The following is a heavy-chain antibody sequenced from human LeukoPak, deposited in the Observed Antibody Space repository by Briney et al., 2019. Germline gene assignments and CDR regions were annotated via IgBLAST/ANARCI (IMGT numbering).Heavy chain of an antibody. CDR1: GSSMNNYY. D-gene: IGHD2-15*01. V-gene: IGHV4-59*12. J-gene: IGHJ3*02. CDR2: FHYTRNT. Sequence: PSETPSLTCTVSGSSMNNYYWTWIRQSPGKGLEWIGYFHYTRNTNYNPSLRGRVTMSADTSKNQFSLKLNSVTAADTAVYYCARDMLVANDAFDIWGQGTMVTVSS. CDR3: ARDMLVANDAFDI.